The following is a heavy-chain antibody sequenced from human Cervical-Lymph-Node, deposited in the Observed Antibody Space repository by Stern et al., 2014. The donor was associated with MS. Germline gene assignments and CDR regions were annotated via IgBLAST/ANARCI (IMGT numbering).Heavy chain of an antibody. CDR1: GASFNDYY. D-gene: IGHD5-24*01. CDR2: ICHNGST. J-gene: IGHJ4*03. Sequence: QVQLQESCPGLVKPSGTLSLTCTVSGASFNDYYWSWIRQPSGKGLEWIGYICHNGSTNYPPSLKSRLTISIDMSKNQFSLELRSVTAADTAVYYCARGGRMAAMFYWGQGTLVTVSS. CDR3: ARGGRMAAMFY. V-gene: IGHV4-59*01.